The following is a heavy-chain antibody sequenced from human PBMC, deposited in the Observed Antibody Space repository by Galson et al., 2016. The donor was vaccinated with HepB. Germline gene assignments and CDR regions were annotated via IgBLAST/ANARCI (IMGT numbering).Heavy chain of an antibody. J-gene: IGHJ4*02. CDR3: ARDQSVAGPTTYDF. V-gene: IGHV3-74*01. CDR2: IDTDGSDT. D-gene: IGHD6-19*01. CDR1: GFIFRRSW. Sequence: SLRLSCAASGFIFRRSWMHWVRQVPGKGLVWVSRIDTDGSDTIYADSVKGRFTISRDNAKNTLYLQMNSLRADDTAVYYCARDQSVAGPTTYDFWGRGTLVTVSS.